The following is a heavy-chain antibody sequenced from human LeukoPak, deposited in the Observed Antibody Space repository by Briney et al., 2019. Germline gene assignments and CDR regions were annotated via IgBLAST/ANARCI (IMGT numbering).Heavy chain of an antibody. D-gene: IGHD5-24*01. J-gene: IGHJ4*02. CDR2: IYYNGNT. Sequence: SETLSLTCSVSDGSINSYYWNWIRRPPGKGLEWIGYIYYNGNTNYSPSLKSRVTMSVDTSKNLFSLKVSSVTAADTAVYYCARGAGYNYPYYFDYWGQGTLVTVSS. V-gene: IGHV4-59*01. CDR3: ARGAGYNYPYYFDY. CDR1: DGSINSYY.